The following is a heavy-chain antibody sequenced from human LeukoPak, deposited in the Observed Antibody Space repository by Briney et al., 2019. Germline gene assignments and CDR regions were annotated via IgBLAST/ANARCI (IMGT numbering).Heavy chain of an antibody. Sequence: GGSLRLSCAASGFTFSSYAMSWVRQAPGKGLEWVSAISGSGGSTYYADSVKGRFTISRDNSKNTLYPQMNSLRAEDTAVYYCATRPLFYGDYAFDYWGQGTLVTVSS. D-gene: IGHD4-17*01. V-gene: IGHV3-23*01. CDR3: ATRPLFYGDYAFDY. CDR1: GFTFSSYA. J-gene: IGHJ4*02. CDR2: ISGSGGST.